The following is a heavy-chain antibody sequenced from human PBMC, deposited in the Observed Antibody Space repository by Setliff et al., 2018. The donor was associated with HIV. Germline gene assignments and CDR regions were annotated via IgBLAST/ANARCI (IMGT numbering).Heavy chain of an antibody. J-gene: IGHJ6*03. CDR1: GYTFTSYK. D-gene: IGHD3-22*01. CDR3: ATGGYYYYDKSDYYYHIDV. V-gene: IGHV1-46*01. CDR2: INPSDGSR. Sequence: ASVKVSCKASGYTFTSYKMHWVRQAPGQGLEWMGIINPSDGSRRYAQKFQDRLTMTRDTTTTTVYMELSSLRSEDTAVYHCATGGYYYYDKSDYYYHIDVWGKGTTVTVSS.